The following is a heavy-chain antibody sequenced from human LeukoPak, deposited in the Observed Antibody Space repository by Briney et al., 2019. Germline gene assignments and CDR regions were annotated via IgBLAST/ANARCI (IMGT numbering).Heavy chain of an antibody. CDR2: IYSGGDT. CDR1: GFTFSANY. J-gene: IGHJ4*02. CDR3: ARDRYGYNPFDS. Sequence: GGSLRLSCAASGFTFSANYMSWVRQAPGKGLEWVSLIYSGGDTRYSDSVKGRFNISWDNSENTLYLRLNSLRAEDTAVYYCARDRYGYNPFDSWGQGTLVTVSS. D-gene: IGHD5-24*01. V-gene: IGHV3-53*01.